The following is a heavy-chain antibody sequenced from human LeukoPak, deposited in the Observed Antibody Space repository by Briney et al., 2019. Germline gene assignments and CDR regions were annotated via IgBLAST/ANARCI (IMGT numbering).Heavy chain of an antibody. V-gene: IGHV4-59*08. Sequence: PSETLSLTCTVSGDSISSYYWIWIRQPPGKGLEWIGYIYYSGSTNYNPSLKSRVTLSVDTSKNQFSLKLSSVTAADTAVYYCVRLGSFGDILTPYGMDVWGQGTTVTVSS. CDR3: VRLGSFGDILTPYGMDV. CDR2: IYYSGST. CDR1: GDSISSYY. D-gene: IGHD3-9*01. J-gene: IGHJ6*02.